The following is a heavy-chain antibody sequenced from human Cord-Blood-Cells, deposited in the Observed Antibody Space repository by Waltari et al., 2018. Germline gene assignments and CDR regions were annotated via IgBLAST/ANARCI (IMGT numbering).Heavy chain of an antibody. V-gene: IGHV1-24*01. CDR1: GYTPTEFS. CDR2: FDPEDGET. J-gene: IGHJ3*02. CDR3: ATRGGYYYDSSGSPGAFDI. D-gene: IGHD3-22*01. Sequence: QVQLVQSGAEVKKTGASVKVSCKVSGYTPTEFSMHWVRQAPGKGHEWMGGFDPEDGETIYAQKFQGRVTMTEDTSTDTAYMELSSLRSEDTAVYYCATRGGYYYDSSGSPGAFDIWGQGTMVTVSS.